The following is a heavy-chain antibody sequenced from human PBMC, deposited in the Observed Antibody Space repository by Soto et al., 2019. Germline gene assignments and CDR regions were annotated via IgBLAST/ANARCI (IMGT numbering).Heavy chain of an antibody. CDR2: IKQDGSEK. D-gene: IGHD3-10*01. Sequence: GGSLRLSCAASGFTFSSYWMSWVRQAPGKGLEWVANIKQDGSEKYYVDSVKGRFTISRDNAKNSLYLQMNSLRAEDTAIYYSGSTNYNPSLKSRVTISVDTSKNQFSLKLSSVTAADTAVYYCARDRGAGGCSSTSCYDGHYYYMDVWGKGTTVTVSS. CDR3: GSTNYNPSLKSRVTISVDTSKNQFSLKLSSVTAADTAVYYCARDRGAGGCSSTSCYDGHYYYMDV. CDR1: GFTFSSYW. V-gene: IGHV3-7*01. J-gene: IGHJ6*03.